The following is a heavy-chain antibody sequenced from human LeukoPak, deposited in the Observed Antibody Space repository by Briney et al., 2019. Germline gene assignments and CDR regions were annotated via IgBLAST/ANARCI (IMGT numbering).Heavy chain of an antibody. Sequence: SETLSLTCAVYGGSFSGYYWSWIRQPPGKGLEWIGEIKDSGGANYNPSLKSRVFISVDTSKNQFSLKLSSVTAADTAVYYCARAHRSLYSNYYYYMDVWGKGTTVTVSS. D-gene: IGHD4-11*01. V-gene: IGHV4-34*01. J-gene: IGHJ6*03. CDR3: ARAHRSLYSNYYYYMDV. CDR2: IKDSGGA. CDR1: GGSFSGYY.